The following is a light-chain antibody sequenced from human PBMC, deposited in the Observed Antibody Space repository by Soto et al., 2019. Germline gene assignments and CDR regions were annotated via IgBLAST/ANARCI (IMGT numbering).Light chain of an antibody. CDR3: QQYSAWPLT. V-gene: IGKV3-15*01. J-gene: IGKJ4*01. Sequence: EIVMTQSPATLSVSPGERATLFCRASQSVSNNFLAWYQQKPGQAPRLLIYGASTRATGIPARFSGSGFRTEFTLTISSLQSEDCAVYDCQQYSAWPLTFGGGTKVEIK. CDR2: GAS. CDR1: QSVSNN.